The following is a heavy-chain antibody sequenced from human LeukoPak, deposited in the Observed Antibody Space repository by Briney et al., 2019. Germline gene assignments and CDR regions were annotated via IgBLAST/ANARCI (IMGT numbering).Heavy chain of an antibody. D-gene: IGHD3-10*01. Sequence: ASVKVSCKASGYIFTSYYMHWVRQAPGQGLEWMGIINPSGGSTSYAQKLQGRVTMTTDTSTSTAYMELRSLRSDDTAVYYCARDSNYYGSGWLEGYYCYMDVWGKGTTVTISS. CDR1: GYIFTSYY. CDR2: INPSGGST. CDR3: ARDSNYYGSGWLEGYYCYMDV. J-gene: IGHJ6*03. V-gene: IGHV1-46*01.